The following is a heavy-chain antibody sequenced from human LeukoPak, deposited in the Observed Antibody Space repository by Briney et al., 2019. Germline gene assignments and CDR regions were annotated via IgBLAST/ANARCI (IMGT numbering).Heavy chain of an antibody. V-gene: IGHV3-23*01. J-gene: IGHJ4*02. CDR3: ALTNYGGNSPFGDY. Sequence: GGSLRLSCAASGFTFSSYAMSWVRQAPGKGLEWVSAISGSGGSTYYADSVKGRFTISRDNAKNSLYLQMNSLRAEDTAVYYCALTNYGGNSPFGDYWGQGTLVTVSS. CDR2: ISGSGGST. CDR1: GFTFSSYA. D-gene: IGHD4-23*01.